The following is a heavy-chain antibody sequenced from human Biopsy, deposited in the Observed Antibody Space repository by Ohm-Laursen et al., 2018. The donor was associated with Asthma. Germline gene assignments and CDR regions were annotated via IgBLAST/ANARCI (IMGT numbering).Heavy chain of an antibody. CDR2: ISVYNGNT. CDR1: GYTFNSAG. J-gene: IGHJ6*02. CDR3: ARAVDYSHYYGIDV. D-gene: IGHD3-10*01. V-gene: IGHV1-18*01. Sequence: ASVKVSCKISGYTFNSAGITWVRQAPGQGLEWMGWISVYNGNTKVAQKFQDRVTMVTDTSTSTAYMELRSLRSDDTAVYFCARAVDYSHYYGIDVWGQGTTVTVS.